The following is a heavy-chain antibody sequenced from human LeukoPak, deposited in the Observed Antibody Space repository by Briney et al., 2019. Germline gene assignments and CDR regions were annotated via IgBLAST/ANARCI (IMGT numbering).Heavy chain of an antibody. CDR3: ARAPRYRPYYYYMDV. J-gene: IGHJ6*03. D-gene: IGHD1-1*01. CDR2: IIPIFGTA. V-gene: IGHV1-69*06. CDR1: GYTFTSYA. Sequence: GASVKVSCKASGYTFTSYAISWVRQAPGQGLEWMGGIIPIFGTANYAQKFQGRVTITADKSTSTAYMELSSLRSEDTAVYYCARAPRYRPYYYYMDVWGKGTTVTVSS.